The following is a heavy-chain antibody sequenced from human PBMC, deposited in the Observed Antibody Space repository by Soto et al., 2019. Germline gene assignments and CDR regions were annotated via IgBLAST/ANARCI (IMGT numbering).Heavy chain of an antibody. D-gene: IGHD2-15*01. Sequence: GGSLRLSCAASGFTFSSYGMHWVRQAPGKGLEWVAVISYDGSNKYYADSVKGRFTISRDNSKNTLYLQMNSLRAEDTAVYYCAKDRYSGPPPYWYFDLWGRGTLVTVSS. J-gene: IGHJ2*01. CDR1: GFTFSSYG. CDR2: ISYDGSNK. CDR3: AKDRYSGPPPYWYFDL. V-gene: IGHV3-30*18.